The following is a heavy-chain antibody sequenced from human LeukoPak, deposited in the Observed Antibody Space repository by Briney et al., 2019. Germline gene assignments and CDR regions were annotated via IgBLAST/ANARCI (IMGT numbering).Heavy chain of an antibody. CDR1: GYSFTSYW. J-gene: IGHJ3*02. CDR2: IYPGDSDT. Sequence: GESLKISCKGSGYSFTSYWIGWVRQMPGKGLEWMGIIYPGDSDTRYSPSFQGQVTMSADKSISTAYLQWSSLKASDTAMYYCAISIAAAAGAFDIWGQGTMVTVSS. CDR3: AISIAAAAGAFDI. D-gene: IGHD6-25*01. V-gene: IGHV5-51*01.